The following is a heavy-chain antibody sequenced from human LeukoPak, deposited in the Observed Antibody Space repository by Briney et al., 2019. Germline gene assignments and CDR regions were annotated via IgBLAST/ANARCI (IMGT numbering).Heavy chain of an antibody. CDR1: GFTFSSFG. J-gene: IGHJ5*02. CDR3: VRGVGVSRFNYFDP. D-gene: IGHD5-24*01. CDR2: IWYDASDR. Sequence: GRSLRLSCAASGFTFSSFGMHWVRQAPGKGLEWVAVIWYDASDRYYADSVKGRFTISRDNSKNTLFLQMNSLRDDDTAVYYCVRGVGVSRFNYFDPWGQGTLVVVSS. V-gene: IGHV3-33*01.